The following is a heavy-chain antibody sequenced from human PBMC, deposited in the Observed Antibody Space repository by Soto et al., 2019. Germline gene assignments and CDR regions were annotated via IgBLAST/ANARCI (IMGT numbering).Heavy chain of an antibody. CDR3: AKVSRKGSAIDFDY. V-gene: IGHV1-8*01. J-gene: IGHJ4*02. CDR2: VNPNNGDT. CDR1: GYTFSNYD. D-gene: IGHD3-10*01. Sequence: QVQLVQSGAKLKKPGASVKVSCKASGYTFSNYDMNWVRQATGQGPEWIGWVNPNNGDTCYAQKFQGRVTLTTDISTTTAYMELTSLRSEDTAIYYCAKVSRKGSAIDFDYWGQGTLITVSS.